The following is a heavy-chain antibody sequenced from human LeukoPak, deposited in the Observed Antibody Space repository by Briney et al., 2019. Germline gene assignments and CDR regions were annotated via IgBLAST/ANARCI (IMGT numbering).Heavy chain of an antibody. D-gene: IGHD5-18*01. CDR3: ARDQGSSNTAIIDY. V-gene: IGHV1-18*01. Sequence: ASVKVSCKASGYTFTSYGISWVRQAPGQGLEWMGWISAYNGNTNYAQKLQGRVTMTTGTSTSTAYMELRSLRSDDTAVYYCARDQGSSNTAIIDYWGQGTLVTVSS. J-gene: IGHJ4*02. CDR1: GYTFTSYG. CDR2: ISAYNGNT.